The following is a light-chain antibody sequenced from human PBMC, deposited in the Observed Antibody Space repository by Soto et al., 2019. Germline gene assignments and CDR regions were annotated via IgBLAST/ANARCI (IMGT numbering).Light chain of an antibody. J-gene: IGLJ1*01. V-gene: IGLV2-14*01. Sequence: SLLTQPASVSRSPGQSITISSTGTSSDIGAYNYVSWYQQHPGKAPKLMIYDVSNRPSGLSNRFSGSKSGNTASLTISGLQAEDEADYYCSSYTSSATYVFGTGTKVTVL. CDR3: SSYTSSATYV. CDR2: DVS. CDR1: SSDIGAYNY.